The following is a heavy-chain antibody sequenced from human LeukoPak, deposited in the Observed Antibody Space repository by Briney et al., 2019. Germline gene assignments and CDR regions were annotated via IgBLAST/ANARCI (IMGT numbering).Heavy chain of an antibody. CDR1: GFTFSSYS. D-gene: IGHD3-16*02. CDR3: ARDRHDYVWGSYRPLGY. V-gene: IGHV3-21*01. J-gene: IGHJ4*02. CDR2: ISSSSSYI. Sequence: GGSLRLSCAASGFTFSSYSMNWVRQAPGKGLEWVSSISSSSSYIYYADSVKGRFTISRDNAKNSLYLQMNSLRAEDTAVYYCARDRHDYVWGSYRPLGYWGQGTLVTVSS.